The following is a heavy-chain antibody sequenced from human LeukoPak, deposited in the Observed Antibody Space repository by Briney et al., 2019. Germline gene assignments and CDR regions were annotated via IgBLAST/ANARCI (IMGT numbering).Heavy chain of an antibody. CDR2: ISCNGGPA. Sequence: GGSLRLSCAASGFRFDVHDIHWVRQIPGKGLEWVSGISCNGGPARYADSVKGRFNISRDDAKKSLYLEMNSLRAEDTALYYCARVQQYDVFDYWGQGTQVIVSS. D-gene: IGHD3-16*01. V-gene: IGHV3-20*04. CDR1: GFRFDVHD. CDR3: ARVQQYDVFDY. J-gene: IGHJ4*02.